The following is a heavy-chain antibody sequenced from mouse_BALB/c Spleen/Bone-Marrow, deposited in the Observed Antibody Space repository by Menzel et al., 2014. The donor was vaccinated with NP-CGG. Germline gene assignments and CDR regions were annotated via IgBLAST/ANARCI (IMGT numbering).Heavy chain of an antibody. J-gene: IGHJ4*01. V-gene: IGHV1-77*01. CDR3: AKGGYGSSYVRYYAMDY. Sequence: VQLQQSGAELARPGASVKLSCKASGYTFXDYYINWVKQRTGQGLEWIGEIYPGSGNTYYNEKFKGKATLTADKSSSTAYMQLSSVTSEDSAVYFCAKGGYGSSYVRYYAMDYWGQGTSVTVSS. CDR1: GYTFXDYY. D-gene: IGHD1-1*01. CDR2: IYPGSGNT.